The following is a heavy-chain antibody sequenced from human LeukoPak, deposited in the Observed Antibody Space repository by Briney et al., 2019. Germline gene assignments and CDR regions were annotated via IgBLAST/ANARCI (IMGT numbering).Heavy chain of an antibody. CDR2: ISSSSYYM. CDR1: EFTFSSYS. J-gene: IGHJ4*02. CDR3: ARGATSHFDH. Sequence: GGSLRLSCTASEFTFSSYSMAWVRQAPGKGLEWVSSISSSSYYMYYADSVKGRFTISRDDVKKSLYLQMNSLRAEDTAVYYCARGATSHFDHWGQGTLVTVSS. V-gene: IGHV3-21*01. D-gene: IGHD5-24*01.